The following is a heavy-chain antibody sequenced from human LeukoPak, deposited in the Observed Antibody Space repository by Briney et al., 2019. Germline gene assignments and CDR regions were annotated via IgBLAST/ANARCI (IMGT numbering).Heavy chain of an antibody. CDR2: IYYSGST. V-gene: IGHV4-59*01. CDR1: GGSISSYY. J-gene: IGHJ4*02. D-gene: IGHD5-18*01. CDR3: ARMDTAMALYYFDY. Sequence: SETLSLTCTVSGGSISSYYWSWLRQPPGKGLEWLGYIYYSGSTNYNPSLKSRVTISVDTSKNQFSLKLSSVTAADTAVYYCARMDTAMALYYFDYWGQGTLVTVSS.